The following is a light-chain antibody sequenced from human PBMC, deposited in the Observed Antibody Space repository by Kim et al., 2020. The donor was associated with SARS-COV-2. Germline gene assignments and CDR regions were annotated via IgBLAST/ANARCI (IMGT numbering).Light chain of an antibody. CDR3: QQYNTTPWT. CDR2: WAS. CDR1: QSTLYTADNKNY. J-gene: IGKJ1*01. Sequence: ATIYCKSSQSTLYTADNKNYLAWYQQKPGQPPMLLIYWASTRESGVPDRFSGSGSGTDFTLTISSLQAEDVAVYYCQQYNTTPWTFGQGTKVDIK. V-gene: IGKV4-1*01.